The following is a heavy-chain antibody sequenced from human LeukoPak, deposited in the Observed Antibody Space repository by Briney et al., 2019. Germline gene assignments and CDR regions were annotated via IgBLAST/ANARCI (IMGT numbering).Heavy chain of an antibody. D-gene: IGHD5-12*01. Sequence: GRSLRLSCAASGFTFSSYAMSWVRQAPGKGLEWVSSISGSGGSTYYADSVKGRFTISRDNSKNTLYLQMNSLRAEDTAVYYCAKGRGYSGYDPFDYWGQGTLVTVSS. CDR3: AKGRGYSGYDPFDY. J-gene: IGHJ4*02. V-gene: IGHV3-23*01. CDR2: ISGSGGST. CDR1: GFTFSSYA.